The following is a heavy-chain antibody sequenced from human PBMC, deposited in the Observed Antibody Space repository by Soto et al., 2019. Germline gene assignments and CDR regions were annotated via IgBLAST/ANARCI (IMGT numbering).Heavy chain of an antibody. CDR3: AKAPYQPLFRRYYYYGMDV. J-gene: IGHJ6*02. Sequence: GSLRLSCAASGFTFSSYGMHWVRQAPGKGLEWVAVISYDGSNKYYADSVKGRFTISRDNSKNTLYLQMNSLRAEDTAVYYCAKAPYQPLFRRYYYYGMDVWGQGTAVTVSS. CDR1: GFTFSSYG. V-gene: IGHV3-30*18. CDR2: ISYDGSNK. D-gene: IGHD2-2*01.